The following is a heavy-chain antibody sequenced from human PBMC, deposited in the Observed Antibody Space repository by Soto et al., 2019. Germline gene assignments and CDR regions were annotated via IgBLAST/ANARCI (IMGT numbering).Heavy chain of an antibody. Sequence: SGPTLVNATQPLTLTCTFSWFSLSTSGVGVGWIRQPPGKALEWLALIYWDDDKRYSPSLKSRLTITKDTSKNQVVLTMTNMDPVDTATYYCAHGALGYCSGGSCYPDLGYFDYWGQGTLVTVSS. J-gene: IGHJ4*02. CDR3: AHGALGYCSGGSCYPDLGYFDY. CDR2: IYWDDDK. V-gene: IGHV2-5*02. D-gene: IGHD2-15*01. CDR1: WFSLSTSGVG.